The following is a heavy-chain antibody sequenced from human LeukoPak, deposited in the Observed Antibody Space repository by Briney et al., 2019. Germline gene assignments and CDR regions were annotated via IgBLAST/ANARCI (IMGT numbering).Heavy chain of an antibody. CDR1: GFTFSSYW. CDR2: IKQDGSEK. D-gene: IGHD3-22*01. J-gene: IGHJ4*02. CDR3: AGQQYWGTMIVVAFFDY. Sequence: GGSLRLSCAASGFTFSSYWMSWVRQAPGKGLEWVANIKQDGSEKYYVDSVKGRFTISRDNAKNSLYLQMNSLRAEDTAVYYCAGQQYWGTMIVVAFFDYWGQGTLVTVSS. V-gene: IGHV3-7*01.